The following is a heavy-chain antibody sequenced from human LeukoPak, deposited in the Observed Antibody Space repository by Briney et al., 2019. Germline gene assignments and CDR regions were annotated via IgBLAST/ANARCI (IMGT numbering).Heavy chain of an antibody. V-gene: IGHV3-21*05. CDR3: ARNTYSSSTPLDY. J-gene: IGHJ4*02. Sequence: GGSLRLSCAASGFTFSSYSMNWVRQAPGKGLEWVSYISSSSSYIYYADSVKGRFTISRDNAKNALYLQMNSLRAEDTAVYYCARNTYSSSTPLDYWGQGTLATVSS. CDR2: ISSSSSYI. D-gene: IGHD6-6*01. CDR1: GFTFSSYS.